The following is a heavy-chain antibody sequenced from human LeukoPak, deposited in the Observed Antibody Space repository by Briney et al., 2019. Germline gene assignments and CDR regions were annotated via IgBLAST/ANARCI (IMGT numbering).Heavy chain of an antibody. CDR1: GGSISRGSYY. CDR3: ARGRTLVTAYYFDY. Sequence: PSQTLSLTCTVSGGSISRGSYYWSWIRQPAGQGLEWLGRIYTSGTTNYSPCLNSRVTISLDTSKNQFSLRLSSVTAADTAVYYCARGRTLVTAYYFDYWGQGTLVTVSS. D-gene: IGHD5-18*01. J-gene: IGHJ4*02. CDR2: IYTSGTT. V-gene: IGHV4-61*02.